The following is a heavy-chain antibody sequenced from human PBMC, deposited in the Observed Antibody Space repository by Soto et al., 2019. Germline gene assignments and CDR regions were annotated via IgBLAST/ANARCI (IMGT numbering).Heavy chain of an antibody. Sequence: SETLSLTCTVSGGSISSYYWTWIRQPPGKGLEWIGYIYYSGSTNYNPSLKSRVTISVDTSKNQFSLKVSSVTATDTAVYYCAKQNPGSSWYDTWSAPGGQGTLVTVSS. CDR2: IYYSGST. V-gene: IGHV4-59*08. CDR1: GGSISSYY. J-gene: IGHJ5*02. D-gene: IGHD6-13*01. CDR3: AKQNPGSSWYDTWSAP.